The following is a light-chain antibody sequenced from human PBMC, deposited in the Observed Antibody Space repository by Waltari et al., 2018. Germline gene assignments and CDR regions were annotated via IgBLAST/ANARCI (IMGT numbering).Light chain of an antibody. V-gene: IGKV4-1*01. CDR2: WAS. CDR1: QTVLYSSNKKNY. Sequence: DIVMTQSPDSLAVSLGERATINCKSSQTVLYSSNKKNYFAVYHQNPGQPTKLLISWASTRQSGVPDRFSGSGSGTDFTLTISSLQTEDVALYYCQQYYSSPYTFGQGTKLEI. J-gene: IGKJ2*01. CDR3: QQYYSSPYT.